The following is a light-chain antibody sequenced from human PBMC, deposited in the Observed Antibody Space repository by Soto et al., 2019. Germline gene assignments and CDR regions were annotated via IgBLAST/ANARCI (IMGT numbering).Light chain of an antibody. Sequence: DIHLTQSPSTLSASVGDRVTITCRASQSISSWLAWYQQKPGKAPKLLIYKASTLESGVPSRFSGSGSGTEFTPTISSLLPDDFATYYCQHWVDYMWTFGQGTKVEIK. V-gene: IGKV1-5*03. J-gene: IGKJ1*01. CDR3: QHWVDYMWT. CDR2: KAS. CDR1: QSISSW.